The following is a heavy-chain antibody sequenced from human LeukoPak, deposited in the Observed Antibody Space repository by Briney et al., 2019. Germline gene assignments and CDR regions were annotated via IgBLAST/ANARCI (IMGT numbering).Heavy chain of an antibody. D-gene: IGHD3-22*01. CDR1: GYSFTSYW. V-gene: IGHV5-51*01. CDR3: AMTYYYDSSGYRNAFDI. Sequence: GESLKISCKGSGYSFTSYWIGWVRQMPGKGLEWMGITYPGDSDTRYSPSFQGQVTISADKSISTAYLQWSSLKASDTAMYYCAMTYYYDSSGYRNAFDIWGQGTMVTVSS. CDR2: TYPGDSDT. J-gene: IGHJ3*02.